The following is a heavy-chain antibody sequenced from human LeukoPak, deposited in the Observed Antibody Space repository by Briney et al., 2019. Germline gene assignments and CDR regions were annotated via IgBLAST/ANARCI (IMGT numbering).Heavy chain of an antibody. CDR3: ARETNDYGDSNWFDP. J-gene: IGHJ5*02. Sequence: SETLSLTCTVSGGSISSSSYYWGWIRQPPGKGLEWIGSIYYSGSTYYNPSLKSRVTISVDTSKNQFSLKLSSVTAADTAVYYCARETNDYGDSNWFDPWGQGTLVTVSS. V-gene: IGHV4-39*07. D-gene: IGHD4-17*01. CDR1: GGSISSSSYY. CDR2: IYYSGST.